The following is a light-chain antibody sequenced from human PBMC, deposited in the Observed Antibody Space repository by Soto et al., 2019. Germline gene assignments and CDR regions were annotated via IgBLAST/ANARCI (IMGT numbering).Light chain of an antibody. CDR2: EVS. CDR3: RSYAGSNKL. CDR1: SSDVGGYNY. J-gene: IGLJ3*02. Sequence: QSALTQPPSASGSPGQSVTISCTGTSSDVGGYNYVSWYQQHPGKAPKLMIYEVSKRPSGVPDRFSGSKSGNTASLTVSGLQAEDEADYYCRSYAGSNKLFGGWTKLTVL. V-gene: IGLV2-8*01.